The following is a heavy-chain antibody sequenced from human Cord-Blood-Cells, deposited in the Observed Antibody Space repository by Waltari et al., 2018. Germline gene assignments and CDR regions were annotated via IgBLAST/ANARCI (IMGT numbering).Heavy chain of an antibody. CDR3: AKDVGYYGSGSYYKGFDY. V-gene: IGHV3-30*18. Sequence: QVQLVESGGGVVQPGRSLRLSCAASGFTFSSYGMPWVRQAPGKGLEWVAVISYEGSNKYYADSVKGRFTISRDNSKNTLYLQMNSLRAEETAVYYCAKDVGYYGSGSYYKGFDYWGQGTLVTVSS. CDR1: GFTFSSYG. CDR2: ISYEGSNK. J-gene: IGHJ4*02. D-gene: IGHD3-10*01.